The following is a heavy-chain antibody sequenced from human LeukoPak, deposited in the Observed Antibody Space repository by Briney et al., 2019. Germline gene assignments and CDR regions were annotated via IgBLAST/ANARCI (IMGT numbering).Heavy chain of an antibody. Sequence: SETLSLTCTVSGGSISSYYWSWIRQPAGKGLEWIGRIYTSGSTNYNPSLKSRVTMSVDTSKNQFSLKLSSVTAADTAVYYCARDGNYYYDSSGYNGEEYYFVYWGQGTLVTVSS. CDR3: ARDGNYYYDSSGYNGEEYYFVY. V-gene: IGHV4-4*07. J-gene: IGHJ4*02. CDR2: IYTSGST. CDR1: GGSISSYY. D-gene: IGHD3-22*01.